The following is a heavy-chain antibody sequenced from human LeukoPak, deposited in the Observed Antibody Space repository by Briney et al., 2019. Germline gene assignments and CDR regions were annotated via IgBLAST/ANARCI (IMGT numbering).Heavy chain of an antibody. CDR1: GLTFSSYE. Sequence: PGGSLRLSCAASGLTFSSYEMNWVRQAPGKGLEWVSYISSSGSTIYYADSVKGRFTISRDNAKNSLYLQMNSLRAEDTAVYYCARDQGYHYYYGMDVWGQGTTVTVSS. CDR2: ISSSGSTI. J-gene: IGHJ6*02. CDR3: ARDQGYHYYYGMDV. V-gene: IGHV3-48*03.